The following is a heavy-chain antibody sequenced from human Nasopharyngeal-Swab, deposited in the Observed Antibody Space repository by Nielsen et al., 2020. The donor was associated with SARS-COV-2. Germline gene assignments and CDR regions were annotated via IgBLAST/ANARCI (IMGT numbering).Heavy chain of an antibody. Sequence: WIRQPPGKGLEWIGSFYHSRSTYYTPSLKRRVTISVDTSKNRFSLKMSLVTAADTAVYYCARHGTTVTRNYAFDIWGQGTMVTVSS. V-gene: IGHV4-39*01. CDR2: FYHSRST. CDR3: ARHGTTVTRNYAFDI. D-gene: IGHD4-17*01. J-gene: IGHJ3*02.